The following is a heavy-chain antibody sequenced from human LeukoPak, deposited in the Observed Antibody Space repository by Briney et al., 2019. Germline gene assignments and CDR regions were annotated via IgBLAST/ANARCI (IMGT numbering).Heavy chain of an antibody. Sequence: VSVKVSCKASGYTFTFYYMQWVQQAPGQGLEWMGRLNPNSGGTDYARKFQGRVTMTRDTSISTAYMELSRLRSDDTAVYYCARDRVGGSYSDWYNYYGLDVWGQGTTVTVSS. CDR1: GYTFTFYY. V-gene: IGHV1-2*06. D-gene: IGHD1-26*01. CDR2: LNPNSGGT. CDR3: ARDRVGGSYSDWYNYYGLDV. J-gene: IGHJ6*02.